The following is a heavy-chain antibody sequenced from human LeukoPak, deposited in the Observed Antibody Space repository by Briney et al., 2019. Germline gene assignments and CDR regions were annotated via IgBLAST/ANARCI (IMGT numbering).Heavy chain of an antibody. Sequence: ASVKVSCKASGYTFTSYYMHWVRQAPGQGLEWMGIINPSGGSTSYAQRFQGRVTMTRDMSTSTVYMELSSLRSEDTAVYYCARDSSDYYMDVWGKGTTVTVSS. V-gene: IGHV1-46*01. J-gene: IGHJ6*03. CDR1: GYTFTSYY. CDR3: ARDSSDYYMDV. CDR2: INPSGGST.